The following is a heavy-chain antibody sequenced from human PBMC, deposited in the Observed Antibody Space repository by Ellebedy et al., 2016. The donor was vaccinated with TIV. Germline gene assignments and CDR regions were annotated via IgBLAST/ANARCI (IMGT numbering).Heavy chain of an antibody. Sequence: PGGSLRLSCAVSGFTFSDHYMNWVRQAPGKGLEWVGRIRSEPDGGTTDYAAPVKGRFTISRDDSKNTLYLQMNSLKTEDTAVYYCARGGSGSVVWGQGTMVTVSS. CDR3: ARGGSGSVV. CDR2: IRSEPDGGTT. D-gene: IGHD1-26*01. J-gene: IGHJ3*01. CDR1: GFTFSDHY. V-gene: IGHV3-15*07.